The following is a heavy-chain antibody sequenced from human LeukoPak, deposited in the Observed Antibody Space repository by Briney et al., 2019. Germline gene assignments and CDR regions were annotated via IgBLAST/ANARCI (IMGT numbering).Heavy chain of an antibody. CDR1: GGSISSYY. J-gene: IGHJ4*02. CDR3: AADVAVAGQRGFDY. D-gene: IGHD6-19*01. CDR2: IYTSGST. V-gene: IGHV4-4*07. Sequence: PSETLSLTCTVSGGSISSYYWSWIRRPAGKGLEWIGRIYTSGSTNYDPSLKSRVTMSVDTSKNQFSLKLSSVTAADTAVYYCAADVAVAGQRGFDYWGQGTLVTVSS.